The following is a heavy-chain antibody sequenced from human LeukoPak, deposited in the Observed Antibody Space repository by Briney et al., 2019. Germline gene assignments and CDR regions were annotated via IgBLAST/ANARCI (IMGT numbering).Heavy chain of an antibody. CDR2: ISGTGGRT. V-gene: IGHV3-23*01. CDR1: GFTFSSYA. J-gene: IGHJ5*02. Sequence: GGSLRLSCAASGFTFSSYAMSWVRQAPGKGLEWVSAISGTGGRTYYADSVKGRFTISRDNSKNTLYLQMNSLRAEDTAVYYCARSRGIVVVPAAIYQHGLDPWGQGTLVTVSS. D-gene: IGHD2-2*01. CDR3: ARSRGIVVVPAAIYQHGLDP.